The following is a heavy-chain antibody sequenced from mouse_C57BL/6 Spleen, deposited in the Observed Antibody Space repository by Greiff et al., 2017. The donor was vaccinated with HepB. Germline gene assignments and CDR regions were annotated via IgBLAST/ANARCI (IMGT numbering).Heavy chain of an antibody. Sequence: EVQLQQSGAELVKPGASVKLSCTASGFNIKDYYMHWVKQRTEQGLEWIGRIDPEDGETKYAPKFQGKATITADTSSNTADLQLSSLTSEDTAVDYCAREGGYDYDLEYWGQGTTLTVSS. CDR1: GFNIKDYY. CDR2: IDPEDGET. V-gene: IGHV14-2*01. CDR3: AREGGYDYDLEY. J-gene: IGHJ2*01. D-gene: IGHD2-4*01.